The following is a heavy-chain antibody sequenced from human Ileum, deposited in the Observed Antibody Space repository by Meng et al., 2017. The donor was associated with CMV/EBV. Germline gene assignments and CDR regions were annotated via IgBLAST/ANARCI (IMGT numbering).Heavy chain of an antibody. Sequence: YTLMGYYVHWVRQAPGQGREWMGWINSNSGGTNYAQKFQGRVNMTRDTSISTTYMELSRLIPDDTGVYYCAARYCSTTTCLPIGKFDPWGQGTLVTVSS. D-gene: IGHD2-2*01. V-gene: IGHV1-2*02. CDR2: INSNSGGT. CDR3: AARYCSTTTCLPIGKFDP. J-gene: IGHJ5*02. CDR1: YTLMGYY.